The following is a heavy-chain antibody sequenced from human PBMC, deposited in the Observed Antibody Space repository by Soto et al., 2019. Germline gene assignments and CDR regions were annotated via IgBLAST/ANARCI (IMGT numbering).Heavy chain of an antibody. CDR2: IIPMFGKA. CDR1: GGTFSRHS. CDR3: ARGGTLYDNNNYYYLY. D-gene: IGHD3-22*01. Sequence: QVQLVQSGAEVKKPGSSVKVSCKASGGTFSRHSISWVRQAPGQGLEWMGGIIPMFGKANYAQKFQGRVTITAAESTSTVYMGVSSLRSEDTAIYYCARGGTLYDNNNYYYLYWGQGTLVTVSS. V-gene: IGHV1-69*01. J-gene: IGHJ4*02.